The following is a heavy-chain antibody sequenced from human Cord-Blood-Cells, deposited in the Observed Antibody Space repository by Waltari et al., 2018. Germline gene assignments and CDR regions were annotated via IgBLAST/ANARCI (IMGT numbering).Heavy chain of an antibody. D-gene: IGHD1-26*01. V-gene: IGHV3-7*01. Sequence: EVQLVESGGGLVQPGGSLRLSCAACGFTFCIYWMRWVRQAPGKGLEWVANIKQDGSEKYYVDSVKGRFTISRDNAKNSLYLQMNSLRAEDTAVYYCARGRMWGLLDYWGQGTLVTVSS. CDR3: ARGRMWGLLDY. CDR1: GFTFCIYW. J-gene: IGHJ4*02. CDR2: IKQDGSEK.